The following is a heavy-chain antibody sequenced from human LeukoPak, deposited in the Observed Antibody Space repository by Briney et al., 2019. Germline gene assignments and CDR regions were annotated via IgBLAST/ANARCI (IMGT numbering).Heavy chain of an antibody. CDR1: GFTFSSYA. V-gene: IGHV3-30-3*01. Sequence: PGGSLRLSCAASGFTFSSYAMHWVRQAPGKGLEWVAVISYDGSNKYYADSVKGRFTISRDNSKNTLYLQMNSLRAEDTAVYYCAKDKSSSYAFDIWGQGTMVTVSS. D-gene: IGHD6-13*01. CDR3: AKDKSSSYAFDI. CDR2: ISYDGSNK. J-gene: IGHJ3*02.